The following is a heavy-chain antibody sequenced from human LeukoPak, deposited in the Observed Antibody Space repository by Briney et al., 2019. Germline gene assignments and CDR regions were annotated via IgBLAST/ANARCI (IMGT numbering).Heavy chain of an antibody. CDR1: GYTFTSYA. CDR3: ARSRSSPLYYYGMDV. CDR2: INAGNGNT. V-gene: IGHV1-3*01. Sequence: ASVKVSCKASGYTFTSYAMHWVRQAPGQRLEWMGWINAGNGNTKYSQKFQGRVTITRDTSASTAYMELSSLRSEDTAVYYCARSRSSPLYYYGMDVWGQGTTVTGSS. D-gene: IGHD6-6*01. J-gene: IGHJ6*02.